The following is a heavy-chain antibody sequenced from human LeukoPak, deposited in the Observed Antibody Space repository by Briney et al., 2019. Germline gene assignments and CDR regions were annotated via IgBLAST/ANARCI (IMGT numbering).Heavy chain of an antibody. D-gene: IGHD3-22*01. CDR3: ARGRDPYYYDSSGYNREYYFDY. Sequence: GASVKVSCKASGGTFSSYAISWVRQAPGQGLEWMGGIIPIFGTANYAQKFQGRVTITADESTSTAYMALSSLRSEDTAVYYCARGRDPYYYDSSGYNREYYFDYWGQGTLVTVSS. J-gene: IGHJ4*02. V-gene: IGHV1-69*13. CDR2: IIPIFGTA. CDR1: GGTFSSYA.